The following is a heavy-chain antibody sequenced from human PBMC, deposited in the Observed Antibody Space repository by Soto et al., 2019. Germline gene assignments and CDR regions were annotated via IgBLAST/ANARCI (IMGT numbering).Heavy chain of an antibody. J-gene: IGHJ6*02. D-gene: IGHD2-15*01. CDR1: GYSVTSSDYY. Sequence: SETLSLTCSVSGYSVTSSDYYWAWIRQPPGKGLEWIGSMFYSGLTYYNPSLKSRVTLSVDTSKNQFSVRLNSVTAADTAVYYCTPLSVSLSGPYGIHVWGQGTTVTVSS. CDR2: MFYSGLT. V-gene: IGHV4-39*01. CDR3: TPLSVSLSGPYGIHV.